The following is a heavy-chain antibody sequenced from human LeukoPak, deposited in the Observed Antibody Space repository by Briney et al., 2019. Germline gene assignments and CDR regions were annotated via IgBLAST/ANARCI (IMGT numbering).Heavy chain of an antibody. J-gene: IGHJ4*02. CDR2: ISGSGGST. D-gene: IGHD3-9*01. CDR1: GFTFSSYA. CDR3: AKDAPDILTGYTTRFDY. V-gene: IGHV3-23*01. Sequence: PGGSLRLSCAASGFTFSSYAMSWVRQAPGKGLEWVSAISGSGGSTYYADSVKGRFTISRDNSKNTLYLQMNSLRAEDTAVYYCAKDAPDILTGYTTRFDYWGQGTLVTVSS.